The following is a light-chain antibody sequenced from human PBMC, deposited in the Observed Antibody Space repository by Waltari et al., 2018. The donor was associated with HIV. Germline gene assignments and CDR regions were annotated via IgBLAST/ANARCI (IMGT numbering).Light chain of an antibody. V-gene: IGLV3-25*03. J-gene: IGLJ2*01. CDR2: NDS. CDR1: ALSKQY. CDR3: QSPDSSGTYVG. Sequence: VSVSPGQTATNSCSGDALSKQYAYWYQQKPGQAPMLVIYNDSERPSGIPERFSGSSSGTTVTLTISGVQAEDEADYYCQSPDSSGTYVGFGGGTKLTVL.